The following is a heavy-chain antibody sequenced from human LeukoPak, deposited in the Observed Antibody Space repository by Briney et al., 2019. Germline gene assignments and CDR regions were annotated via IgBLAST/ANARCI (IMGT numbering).Heavy chain of an antibody. Sequence: ASVKVSCKASGYTFTNYVVHWVRQAPGQRPEWMGYINAGNGDTKYSKNFQDRVTITRDTSARTAYMEVSSLTSEDTALYSCVRDDCAADACYPGGYWGQGTLVTVSS. V-gene: IGHV1-3*01. J-gene: IGHJ4*02. D-gene: IGHD2-21*02. CDR3: VRDDCAADACYPGGY. CDR1: GYTFTNYV. CDR2: INAGNGDT.